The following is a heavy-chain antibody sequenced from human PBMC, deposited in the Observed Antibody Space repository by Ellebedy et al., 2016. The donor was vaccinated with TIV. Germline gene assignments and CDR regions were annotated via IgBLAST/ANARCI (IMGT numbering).Heavy chain of an antibody. CDR3: AKSYYDSSGYHSPLGAFDI. V-gene: IGHV4-59*01. CDR2: IYYSWST. J-gene: IGHJ3*02. CDR1: GGSISIYY. D-gene: IGHD3-22*01. Sequence: MPSETLSLTCTVSGGSISIYYWSWIRQPPGKGLEWIGYIYYSWSTNYNPSLKSRVTISVDTSKNQFSLKLSSVTAADTAVYYCAKSYYDSSGYHSPLGAFDIWGQGTMVTVSS.